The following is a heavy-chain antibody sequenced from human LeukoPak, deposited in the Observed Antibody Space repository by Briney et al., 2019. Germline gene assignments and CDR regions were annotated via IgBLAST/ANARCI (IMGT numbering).Heavy chain of an antibody. V-gene: IGHV3-30*01. J-gene: IGHJ4*02. D-gene: IGHD1-26*01. CDR3: ARQSGSYHLDY. Sequence: SVRGRFTISRDSSKNTLYLQMNSLRAEDTAVYYCARQSGSYHLDYWGQGTLVTVSS.